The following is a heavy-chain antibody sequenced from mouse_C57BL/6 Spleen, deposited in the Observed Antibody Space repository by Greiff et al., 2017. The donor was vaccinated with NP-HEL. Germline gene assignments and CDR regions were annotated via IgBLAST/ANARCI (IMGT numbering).Heavy chain of an antibody. CDR1: GFSFNTYA. Sequence: EAGGGLVQPKGSLKLSCAASGFSFNTYAMNWVRQAPGKGLEWVARIRSKSNNYATYYADSVKDRFTISRDDSESMLYLQMNNLKTEDTAMYYCVSRWLLPYAMDYWGQGTSVTVSS. J-gene: IGHJ4*01. CDR3: VSRWLLPYAMDY. V-gene: IGHV10-1*01. CDR2: IRSKSNNYAT. D-gene: IGHD2-3*01.